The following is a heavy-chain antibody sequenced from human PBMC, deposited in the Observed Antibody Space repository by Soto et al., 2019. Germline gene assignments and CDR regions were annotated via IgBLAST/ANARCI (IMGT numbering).Heavy chain of an antibody. J-gene: IGHJ6*02. D-gene: IGHD6-13*01. Sequence: QVQLVQSGAEVKKPGSSVKVSCKASGGTFSSYTISWVRQAPGQGLEWMGRIIPILGIANYAQKFQGRVTTTADKSTSTAYMELSSLRSEDTAVYHCARGIAAAGMNYYYGMDVWGQGTTVTVSS. CDR2: IIPILGIA. CDR3: ARGIAAAGMNYYYGMDV. V-gene: IGHV1-69*02. CDR1: GGTFSSYT.